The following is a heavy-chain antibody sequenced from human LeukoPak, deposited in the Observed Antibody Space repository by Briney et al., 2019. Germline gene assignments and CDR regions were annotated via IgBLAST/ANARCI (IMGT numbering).Heavy chain of an antibody. D-gene: IGHD3-10*01. CDR2: ISAYNGNT. J-gene: IGHJ6*02. CDR3: ARVWFGVHSVYYYGMDV. Sequence: GASVKVSCKASGYTFTSYGISWVRQAPGQGLEWMGWISAYNGNTNYAQKLQGRVTMTTDTSTSTAYMELRSLRSDDTAVYYCARVWFGVHSVYYYGMDVWGQGTTVTVSS. CDR1: GYTFTSYG. V-gene: IGHV1-18*01.